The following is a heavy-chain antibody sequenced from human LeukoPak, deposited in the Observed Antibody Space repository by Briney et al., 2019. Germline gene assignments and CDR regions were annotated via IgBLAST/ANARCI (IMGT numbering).Heavy chain of an antibody. V-gene: IGHV4-59*12. CDR2: IYYSGST. CDR1: GGSMSSYY. Sequence: SETLSLTCTVSGGSMSSYYWSWIRQPPGKGLEWIGYIYYSGSTNYNPSLKSRVTISVDRSKNQFSLKLSSVTAADTAVYYCARAGIFGVVLQYFQHWGQGTLVTVSS. CDR3: ARAGIFGVVLQYFQH. D-gene: IGHD3-3*01. J-gene: IGHJ1*01.